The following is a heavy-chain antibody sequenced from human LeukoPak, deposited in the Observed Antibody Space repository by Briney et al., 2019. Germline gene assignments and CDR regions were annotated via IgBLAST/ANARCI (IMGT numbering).Heavy chain of an antibody. CDR1: GFTFSRYW. CDR3: ARDVGGAGSL. D-gene: IGHD3-10*01. V-gene: IGHV3-74*01. Sequence: GGSLRLSCAASGFTFSRYWMHWVRQAPGEGLVWVSRIDEHGTTIDYADSVRDRFTISRDNAKNTLYLHMNSLRAEDTAMYYCARDVGGAGSLWGRGSLVTVSS. J-gene: IGHJ4*02. CDR2: IDEHGTTI.